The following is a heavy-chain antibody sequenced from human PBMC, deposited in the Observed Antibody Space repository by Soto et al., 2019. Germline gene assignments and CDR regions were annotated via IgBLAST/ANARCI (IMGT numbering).Heavy chain of an antibody. V-gene: IGHV3-23*01. CDR1: GFTFSSYA. Sequence: GGSLRLSCAASGFTFSSYAMSWVRQAPGKGLEWVSAISGSGGSTYYADSVKGRFTISRDNSKNTLYLQMNSLRAEDTAVYYCAKGGLRFLEWINLPYFDYYMDVWGKGTTVTVSS. J-gene: IGHJ6*03. D-gene: IGHD3-3*01. CDR3: AKGGLRFLEWINLPYFDYYMDV. CDR2: ISGSGGST.